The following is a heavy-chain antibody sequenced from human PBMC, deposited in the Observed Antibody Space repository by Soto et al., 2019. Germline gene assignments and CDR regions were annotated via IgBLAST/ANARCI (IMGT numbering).Heavy chain of an antibody. CDR1: GGSISSSSYY. V-gene: IGHV4-39*01. J-gene: IGHJ6*02. Sequence: PSETLSLTCTVSGGSISSSSYYWGWIRQPPGKGLEWIGSIYYSGSTYYNPSLKSRVTISVDTSKNQFSLKLSSVTAADTAVYYCARHEGDSGTAMAPTYYYYGMDVWGQGTTVT. CDR3: ARHEGDSGTAMAPTYYYYGMDV. D-gene: IGHD5-18*01. CDR2: IYYSGST.